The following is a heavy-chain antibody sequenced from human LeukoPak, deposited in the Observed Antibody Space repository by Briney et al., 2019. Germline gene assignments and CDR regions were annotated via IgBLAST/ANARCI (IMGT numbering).Heavy chain of an antibody. V-gene: IGHV1-2*02. CDR1: GYTFTGCY. D-gene: IGHD5-18*01. J-gene: IGHJ4*02. CDR2: INPNSGGT. Sequence: ASVKVSCKASGYTFTGCYMHWVRQAPGQGLEWMGWINPNSGGTNYAQKFQGRVTMTRDTSISTAYMELSRLRSDDTAVYYCAREWDTAMVYFDYWGQGTLVTVSS. CDR3: AREWDTAMVYFDY.